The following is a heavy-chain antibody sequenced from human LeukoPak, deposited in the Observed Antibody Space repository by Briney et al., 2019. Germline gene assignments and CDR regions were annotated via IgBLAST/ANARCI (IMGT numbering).Heavy chain of an antibody. CDR2: IYYSGST. D-gene: IGHD3-10*01. CDR1: GGSISSSSYY. Sequence: SETLSLTCTVSGGSISSSSYYWGWVRQPPGKGLEWIGSIYYSGSTYYNPSLKSRVTISVDTSKNQFSLKLSSVTAADTAVYYCARPGHYYGSGSYGIDYWGQGTLVTVSS. J-gene: IGHJ4*02. CDR3: ARPGHYYGSGSYGIDY. V-gene: IGHV4-39*01.